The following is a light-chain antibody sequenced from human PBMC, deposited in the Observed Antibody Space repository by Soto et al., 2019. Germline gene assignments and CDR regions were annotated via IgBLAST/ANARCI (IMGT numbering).Light chain of an antibody. CDR1: HSVRSSF. CDR3: QQYGSSPQT. V-gene: IGKV3-20*01. CDR2: GAS. Sequence: EIVLTQSPGTLSLSPGERATLSCRASHSVRSSFLAWYHRKPGQAPRLLIYGASSRATGIPDRFSGSGSGTDFTLTISRLEPEDFAVYYCQQYGSSPQTFGQGTKREIK. J-gene: IGKJ2*01.